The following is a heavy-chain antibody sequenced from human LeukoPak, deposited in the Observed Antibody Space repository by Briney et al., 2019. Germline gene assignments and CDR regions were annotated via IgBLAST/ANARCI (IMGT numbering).Heavy chain of an antibody. CDR3: ARARRSLGWFDP. Sequence: GGSLRLSCAASGFTVSSNYMSWVRRAPGKGLEWVSVIYSGGSTYYADCVKGRFTISRDNAKNSLYLQMNSLRDEDTAVYYCARARRSLGWFDPWGQRTLVTVSS. D-gene: IGHD6-6*01. CDR1: GFTVSSNY. J-gene: IGHJ5*02. V-gene: IGHV3-53*01. CDR2: IYSGGST.